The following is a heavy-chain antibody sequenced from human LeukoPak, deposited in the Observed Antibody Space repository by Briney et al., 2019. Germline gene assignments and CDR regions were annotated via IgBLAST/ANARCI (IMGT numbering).Heavy chain of an antibody. Sequence: SETLSLTCTVSGGSISSGSYYWGWIRQPPGNGLEWTASIYYSGTTLYNPSLTSRVTISVGTSKNQFSLRLNSVTAADTAVYYCARQLGAYSYPFDIWGQGTKVTVSS. V-gene: IGHV4-39*01. CDR1: GGSISSGSYY. D-gene: IGHD3-16*01. CDR3: ARQLGAYSYPFDI. J-gene: IGHJ3*02. CDR2: IYYSGTT.